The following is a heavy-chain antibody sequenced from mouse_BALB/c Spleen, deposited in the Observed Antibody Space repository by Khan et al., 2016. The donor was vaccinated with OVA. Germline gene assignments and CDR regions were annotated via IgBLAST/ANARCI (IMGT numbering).Heavy chain of an antibody. CDR2: ITSGGSYT. D-gene: IGHD1-1*01. CDR3: TRDRNYYGSSFYFDY. CDR1: GFTFSSYS. Sequence: EVELVESGGDLVKPGGSLRLSCAASGFTFSSYSMSWVRRTPEKRLEWVATITSGGSYTYYPDSVQGRFTISRDNAKNTLFLQMSSLRSEDTAIYYCTRDRNYYGSSFYFDYRGQGTTLTVAS. V-gene: IGHV5-6-4*01. J-gene: IGHJ2*01.